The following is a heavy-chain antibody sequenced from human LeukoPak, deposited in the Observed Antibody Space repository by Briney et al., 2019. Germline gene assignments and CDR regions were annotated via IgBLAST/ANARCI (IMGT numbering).Heavy chain of an antibody. J-gene: IGHJ3*02. CDR3: ARAGSGYSFDI. CDR1: GGSFSGYY. V-gene: IGHV4-34*01. Sequence: KSSETLSLTCAVYGGSFSGYYWSWIRQPPGKGLEWIGEINHSGSTNYNPSLKSRVTISVDTSKNQFSLKLSSVTAADTAVYYCARAGSGYSFDIWGQGTMVTVSS. D-gene: IGHD3-22*01. CDR2: INHSGST.